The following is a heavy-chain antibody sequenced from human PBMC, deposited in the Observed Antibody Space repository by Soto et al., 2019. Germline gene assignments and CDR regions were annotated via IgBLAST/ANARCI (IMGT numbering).Heavy chain of an antibody. V-gene: IGHV4-59*01. CDR1: VGSISSYY. Sequence: SETLSLTCTVSVGSISSYYWSLIRQPPGHGLEWIGYIYYSGSTNYNPSLKSRVTISVATSKNQFSLKLSSVTAADTEVYYCARVVGATLDYWGQGTLVTVSS. J-gene: IGHJ4*02. D-gene: IGHD1-26*01. CDR2: IYYSGST. CDR3: ARVVGATLDY.